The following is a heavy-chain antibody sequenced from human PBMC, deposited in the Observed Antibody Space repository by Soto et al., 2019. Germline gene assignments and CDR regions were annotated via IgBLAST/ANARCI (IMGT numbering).Heavy chain of an antibody. Sequence: PGGSLRLSCAASGFTFSSYAMSWVRQAPGKGLEWVSAISGSGGSTYYADSVKGRFTISRDNSKNTLYLQMNSLRAEDTAVYYCAKCGGKHIVVVTATPSDYWGQGALVTVSS. D-gene: IGHD2-21*02. V-gene: IGHV3-23*01. CDR1: GFTFSSYA. J-gene: IGHJ4*02. CDR2: ISGSGGST. CDR3: AKCGGKHIVVVTATPSDY.